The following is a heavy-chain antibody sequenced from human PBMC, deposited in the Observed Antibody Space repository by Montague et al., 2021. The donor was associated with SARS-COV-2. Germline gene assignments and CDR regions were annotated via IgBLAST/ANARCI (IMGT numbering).Heavy chain of an antibody. CDR2: LEKKKST. V-gene: IGHV4-39*01. CDR1: GAVELRRRSE. D-gene: IGHD2-15*01. CDR3: ARPLLRGLYYSWDV. J-gene: IGHJ6*02. Sequence: SETLSLTCTVSGAVELRRRSEEHTSELQSPMYLVCRLLLEKKKSTYYNPSLKSRVTISVDTSKNQFSLKLNSVTAADTAVDYCARPLLRGLYYSWDVWGQGTTVTVSS.